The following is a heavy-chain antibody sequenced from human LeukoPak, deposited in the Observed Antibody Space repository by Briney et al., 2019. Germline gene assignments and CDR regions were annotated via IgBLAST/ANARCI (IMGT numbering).Heavy chain of an antibody. Sequence: GGSLRLSCAASGFTFSSHAMSWVRQAPGKGLEWVSAISGSGANTYYAASVKGRFTISRDNSKNTLYLQMNSPIAEDTAVYYCSKTVAGTPEYWGQGTLVTVSS. CDR1: GFTFSSHA. CDR2: ISGSGANT. J-gene: IGHJ4*02. CDR3: SKTVAGTPEY. D-gene: IGHD6-19*01. V-gene: IGHV3-23*01.